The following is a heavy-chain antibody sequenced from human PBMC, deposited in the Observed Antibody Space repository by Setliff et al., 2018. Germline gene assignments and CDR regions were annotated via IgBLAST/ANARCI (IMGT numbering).Heavy chain of an antibody. J-gene: IGHJ5*02. CDR2: ISGSGVST. D-gene: IGHD6-13*01. V-gene: IGHV3-23*01. Sequence: GGSLRLSCAASGFTFRSYAMSWVRQAPGKGLEWVSAISGSGVSTYYADSVKGRFTISRDNSKNTLYLQMNSLRAEDTAVYYCAKEYSSTWVKAWFDPWGQGTRVTAPQ. CDR1: GFTFRSYA. CDR3: AKEYSSTWVKAWFDP.